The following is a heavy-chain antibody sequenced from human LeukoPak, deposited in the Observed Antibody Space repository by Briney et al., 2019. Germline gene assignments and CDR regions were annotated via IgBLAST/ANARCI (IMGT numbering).Heavy chain of an antibody. CDR2: IYYSGST. CDR3: ARLPYGSSGYTSDY. V-gene: IGHV4-59*08. Sequence: SETLSLTCTVSGGSISSYYWSWIRQPPGKGLEWIGYIYYSGSTNYNPSLKSRVTISVDTSKNQFSLKLSSVTAADTAVYYCARLPYGSSGYTSDYWGQGTLVTVSS. CDR1: GGSISSYY. D-gene: IGHD3-22*01. J-gene: IGHJ4*02.